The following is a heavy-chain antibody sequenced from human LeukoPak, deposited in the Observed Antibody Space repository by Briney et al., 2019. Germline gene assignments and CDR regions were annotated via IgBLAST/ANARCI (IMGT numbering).Heavy chain of an antibody. CDR1: GGSISSGGYY. D-gene: IGHD3-16*02. V-gene: IGHV4-31*03. CDR2: IYYSGST. CDR3: ARTYYDYVWGSYLFDY. J-gene: IGHJ4*02. Sequence: TPSETLSLTCTVSGGSISSGGYYWSWIRQHPGKGLEWIGYIYYSGSTYYNPSLKSRVTISVDTSKNQFSLKLSSVTAADTAVYYCARTYYDYVWGSYLFDYWGQGTLVTVSS.